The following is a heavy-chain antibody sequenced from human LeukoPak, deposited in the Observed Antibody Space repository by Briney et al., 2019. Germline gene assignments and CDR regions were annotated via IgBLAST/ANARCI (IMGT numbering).Heavy chain of an antibody. J-gene: IGHJ4*02. CDR3: ARGGGSSWSGRVVDY. Sequence: SQTLSLTCTVSGGSISSGGYYWSWIRQPPGKGLEWIGYIYHSGSTYYNPSLKSRVTISVDRSKNQFSLKLSSVTAAGTAVYYCARGGGSSWSGRVVDYWGQGTLVTVSS. D-gene: IGHD6-13*01. V-gene: IGHV4-30-2*01. CDR2: IYHSGST. CDR1: GGSISSGGYY.